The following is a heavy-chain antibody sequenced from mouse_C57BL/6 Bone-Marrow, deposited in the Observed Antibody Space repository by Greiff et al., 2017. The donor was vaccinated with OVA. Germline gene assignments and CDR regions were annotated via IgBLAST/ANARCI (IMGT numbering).Heavy chain of an antibody. CDR1: GYSITSGYY. J-gene: IGHJ1*03. Sequence: EVQRVESGPGLVKPSQSLSLTCSVTGYSITSGYYWNWIRQFPGNKLEWVGYISYDGSNNYNPSLKNRISITRDTSKNQFFLKLNSVTTEDTATYYCARGLGPWYFDVWGTGTTVTVSS. D-gene: IGHD4-1*01. V-gene: IGHV3-6*01. CDR2: ISYDGSN. CDR3: ARGLGPWYFDV.